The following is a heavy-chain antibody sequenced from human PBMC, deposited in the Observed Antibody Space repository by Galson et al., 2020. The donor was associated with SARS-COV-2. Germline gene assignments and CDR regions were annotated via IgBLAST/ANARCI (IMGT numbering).Heavy chain of an antibody. CDR1: RRSFNGYY. CDR2: INTSGSH. D-gene: IGHD2-21*02. V-gene: IGHV4-34*01. Sequence: SESLSLTCVAYRRSFNGYYSSCIRQLPGKGLAWNGEINTSGSHTSNPSPKRRATISVDTSKTHFTLNLSSVTAADTAVDYCASEENFFRVVTATRMYYFGCWGRGTLAIFSS. J-gene: IGHJ4*02. CDR3: ASEENFFRVVTATRMYYFGC.